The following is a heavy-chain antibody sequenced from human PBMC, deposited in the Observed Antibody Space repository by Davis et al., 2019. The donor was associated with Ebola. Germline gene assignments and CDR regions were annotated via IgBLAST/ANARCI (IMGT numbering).Heavy chain of an antibody. CDR2: IIPILGTA. D-gene: IGHD6-13*01. CDR3: ARDGGSSWYFYFDY. J-gene: IGHJ4*02. V-gene: IGHV1-69*08. Sequence: AASVKVSCKASGGTFSSYTISWVRQAPGQGLEWMGRIIPILGTANYAQKFQGRVTITADESTSTAYMELSSLRSEDTAVYYCARDGGSSWYFYFDYWGQGTLVTVSS. CDR1: GGTFSSYT.